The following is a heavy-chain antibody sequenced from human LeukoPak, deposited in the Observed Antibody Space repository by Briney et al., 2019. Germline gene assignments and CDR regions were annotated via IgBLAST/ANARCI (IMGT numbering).Heavy chain of an antibody. CDR3: ARTATVLMVYEFDY. D-gene: IGHD2-8*01. CDR2: IYPGDSDT. CDR1: GYSFTSYW. V-gene: IGHV5-51*01. Sequence: PGESLQISCQGSGYSFTSYWIGWVRQVPGKGLEWMGIIYPGDSDTRYSPSFQGQVTISADKSIRTAYLQWSSLKASDTAMYYCARTATVLMVYEFDYWGQGTLVTVSS. J-gene: IGHJ4*02.